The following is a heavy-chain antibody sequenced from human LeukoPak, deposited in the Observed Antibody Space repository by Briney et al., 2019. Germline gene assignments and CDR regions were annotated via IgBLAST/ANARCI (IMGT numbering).Heavy chain of an antibody. J-gene: IGHJ3*02. CDR2: IYTSGST. CDR1: GGSISNFY. Sequence: SETLSLTCTVSGGSISNFYWSWMRQPPGKGLEWIGRIYTSGSTNYNPSLKSRVTMSVDTSKNQFSLQLNSVTPEDTAVYYCARGVDAIDIWGQGTMVTVSS. D-gene: IGHD6-13*01. CDR3: ARGVDAIDI. V-gene: IGHV4-4*07.